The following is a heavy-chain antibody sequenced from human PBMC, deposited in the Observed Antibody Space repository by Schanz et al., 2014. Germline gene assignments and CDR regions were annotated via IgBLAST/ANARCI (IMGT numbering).Heavy chain of an antibody. J-gene: IGHJ4*02. CDR1: GFSFSDYG. CDR3: AKDLPAVAVAPLMTGLYDS. D-gene: IGHD6-19*01. Sequence: QVQLVESGGGVVQPGRSLRLSCAGSGFSFSDYGMHWVRQAPGRGLEWVAVISYHGSERYYADSVKGRFTISRENSKNTLHLQMNSLRAEDTAVYHCAKDLPAVAVAPLMTGLYDSWGQGTLVTVSS. V-gene: IGHV3-30*18. CDR2: ISYHGSER.